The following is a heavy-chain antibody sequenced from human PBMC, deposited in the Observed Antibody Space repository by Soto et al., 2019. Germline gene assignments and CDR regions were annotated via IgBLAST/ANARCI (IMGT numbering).Heavy chain of an antibody. CDR1: GYTFTSYA. J-gene: IGHJ6*02. D-gene: IGHD2-15*01. Sequence: GASVKVSCKASGYTFTSYAMHWVRQAPGQRLEWMGWINAGNGNTKYSQKFQGRVTITRDTSASTAYMELSSLRSEDTAVYYCGGSDPRISPLYGMDVWGQGTTVTVSS. V-gene: IGHV1-3*01. CDR3: GGSDPRISPLYGMDV. CDR2: INAGNGNT.